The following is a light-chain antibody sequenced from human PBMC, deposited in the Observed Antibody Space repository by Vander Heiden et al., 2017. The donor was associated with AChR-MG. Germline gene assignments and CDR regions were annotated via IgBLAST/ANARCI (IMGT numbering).Light chain of an antibody. J-gene: IGKJ2*01. Sequence: DIQLTQSPSFLSASVGDRVTITCRASQGISSYLAWYQQKPGKAPKLLIYAASTLQSGVPSRFSGSGSGTEFTLTISSLHPEDFATYYCQQLNYSPPTFGQGTKLEIK. V-gene: IGKV1-9*01. CDR2: AAS. CDR1: QGISSY. CDR3: QQLNYSPPT.